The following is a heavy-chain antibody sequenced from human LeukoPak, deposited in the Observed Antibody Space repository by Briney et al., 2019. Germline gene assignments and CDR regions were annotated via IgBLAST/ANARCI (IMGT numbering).Heavy chain of an antibody. CDR2: IYGSGRT. J-gene: IGHJ4*02. D-gene: IGHD3-10*01. CDR3: VVNPNQEFFDY. Sequence: SETLSLTCTVSGVSINSHYLNWIRQPPGKGLEWIGYIYGSGRTNYNPSLKSRVTMSVDTSKSQFSLRLSSVTAADTAVYYCVVNPNQEFFDYWGQGPLVTVSS. V-gene: IGHV4-4*09. CDR1: GVSINSHY.